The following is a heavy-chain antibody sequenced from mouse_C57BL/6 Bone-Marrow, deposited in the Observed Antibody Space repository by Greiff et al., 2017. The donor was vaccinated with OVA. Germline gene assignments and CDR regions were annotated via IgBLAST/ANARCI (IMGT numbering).Heavy chain of an antibody. Sequence: EVQGVESGGGLVQPGGSLKLSCAASGFTFSDYGMAWVRQAPRKGPEWVAFISNLAYSIYYADTVTGRFTISRENAKNTLYLEMSSLRSEDTAMYYCARPYGNYGGYAMDYWGQGTSVTVSS. CDR1: GFTFSDYG. CDR2: ISNLAYSI. D-gene: IGHD2-1*01. J-gene: IGHJ4*01. CDR3: ARPYGNYGGYAMDY. V-gene: IGHV5-15*01.